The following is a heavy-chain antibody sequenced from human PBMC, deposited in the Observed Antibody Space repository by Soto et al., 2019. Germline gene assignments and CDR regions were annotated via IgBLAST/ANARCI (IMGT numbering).Heavy chain of an antibody. V-gene: IGHV4-38-2*01. CDR1: GYPISSGYY. CDR2: IHHSGST. CDR3: ARSSGYVPGGY. J-gene: IGHJ4*02. D-gene: IGHD5-12*01. Sequence: SETLSLTCAVSGYPISSGYYWGWIWQPPGKGLEWIGIIHHSGSTYYNPSPRSRITISVDTSKNQFSLKMPSVTAADTAVDYCARSSGYVPGGYWGQGILVTVS.